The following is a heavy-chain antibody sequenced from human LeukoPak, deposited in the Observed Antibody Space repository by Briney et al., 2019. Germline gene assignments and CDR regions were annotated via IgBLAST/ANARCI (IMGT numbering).Heavy chain of an antibody. CDR3: ARHGGYSGSYYYFDY. D-gene: IGHD1-26*01. J-gene: IGHJ4*02. CDR2: IYYSGSS. Sequence: SETLSLTCTVSGGSISSSSYYWGWIRQPPGKGLEWIGSIYYSGSSYYNPSLKSRVTISVDTSKNQFSLKLSSVTAADTAVYYCARHGGYSGSYYYFDYWGQGTLVTVSS. V-gene: IGHV4-39*01. CDR1: GGSISSSSYY.